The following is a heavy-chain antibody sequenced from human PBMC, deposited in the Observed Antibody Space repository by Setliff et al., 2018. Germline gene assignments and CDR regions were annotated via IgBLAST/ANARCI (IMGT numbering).Heavy chain of an antibody. Sequence: PSETLSLTCTVSGGSISSGSYYWSWIRQPAGKGLEWIGRIYTSGSTNYNPSLKSRVTISVDTSKRQFSLKLNSVTAADTAVYYCRFWSYVYKNDYWAQGTLVTVSS. D-gene: IGHD3-16*01. V-gene: IGHV4-61*02. CDR3: RFWSYVYKNDY. J-gene: IGHJ4*02. CDR1: GGSISSGSYY. CDR2: IYTSGST.